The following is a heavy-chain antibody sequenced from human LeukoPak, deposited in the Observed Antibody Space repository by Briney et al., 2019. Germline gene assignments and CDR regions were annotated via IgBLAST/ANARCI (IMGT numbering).Heavy chain of an antibody. D-gene: IGHD6-13*01. CDR1: GFTFSSYE. CDR2: ISSSGSTI. CDR3: ARDTGSSWYGGGFDY. J-gene: IGHJ4*02. V-gene: IGHV3-48*03. Sequence: GGSLRLSCAASGFTFSSYEMNWVRQALGKGLEWVSYISSSGSTIYYADSVKGRFTISRDNAKNSLYLQMNSLRAEDTAVYYCARDTGSSWYGGGFDYWGQGTLVTVSS.